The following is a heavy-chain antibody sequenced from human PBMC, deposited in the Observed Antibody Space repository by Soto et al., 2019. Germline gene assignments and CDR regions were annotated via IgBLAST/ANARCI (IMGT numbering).Heavy chain of an antibody. J-gene: IGHJ4*02. CDR1: GFSLSTSGAG. CDR2: ISWKDEK. V-gene: IGHV2-5*01. CDR3: AHRYGGNYYRWYFDS. D-gene: IGHD1-26*01. Sequence: QITLKESGPPLVKPTQTLTVTCTFSGFSLSTSGAGVCWIRQSPGKAPEWLALISWKDEKRYNPGLKSRLTISMNTAKNQAVLTMTDLDPVDTATYFCAHRYGGNYYRWYFDSWGQGTLVTVSS.